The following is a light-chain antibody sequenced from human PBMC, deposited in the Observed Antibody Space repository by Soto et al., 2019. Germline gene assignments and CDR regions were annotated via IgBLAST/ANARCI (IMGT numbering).Light chain of an antibody. CDR3: QAWDSSTGGV. V-gene: IGLV3-1*01. Sequence: SYELTQPPSVSVSPGQTASITCSGDKLGDKYACWYQQKPGQSPVLVIYQDSKRPSGIPGRFSGSNSGNTATLTISGTHAMDEADYYCQAWDSSTGGVFGGGTKLTVL. CDR1: KLGDKY. J-gene: IGLJ2*01. CDR2: QDS.